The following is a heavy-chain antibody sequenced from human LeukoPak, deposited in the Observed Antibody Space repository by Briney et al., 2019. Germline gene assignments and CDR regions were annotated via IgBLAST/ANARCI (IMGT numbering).Heavy chain of an antibody. CDR3: ARGPSYYYYMDV. J-gene: IGHJ6*03. Sequence: GGSLRLSCAASGFTVSSNYMHWVRQATGKGLEWVSAIGTAGDTYYPGSVKGRFTISRDNAKNSLYLQMNSLRAGDTAVYYCARGPSYYYYMDVWGKGTTVTISS. CDR1: GFTVSSNY. CDR2: IGTAGDT. V-gene: IGHV3-13*01.